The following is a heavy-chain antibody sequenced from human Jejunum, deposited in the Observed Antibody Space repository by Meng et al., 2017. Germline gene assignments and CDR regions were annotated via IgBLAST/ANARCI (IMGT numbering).Heavy chain of an antibody. J-gene: IGHJ4*02. CDR1: GFTVSSNL. Sequence: GESLKISCAASGFTVSSNLMSWVRQAPGKGLEWVSVIYSDGTTYHSDSLKGRFTISRDNSKNTVYLQMTSLRAEDTGVYYCASGHFEYWGQGTLVTVSS. CDR2: IYSDGTT. CDR3: ASGHFEY. V-gene: IGHV3-53*05.